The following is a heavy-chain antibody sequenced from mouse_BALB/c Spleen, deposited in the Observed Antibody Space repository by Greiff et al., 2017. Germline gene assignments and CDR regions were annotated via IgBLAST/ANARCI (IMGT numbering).Heavy chain of an antibody. Sequence: VQLQQSGPGLVAPSHSLSITCTVSGFSLTGYGVNWVRQPPGNGLEWLGMIWGEGSTDYNSAIKSRLSISKDNSKSQVFLKMNSLQTDDTARYYCARDGNYQAWFAYWGQGTPVTVSA. J-gene: IGHJ3*01. CDR1: GFSLTGYG. CDR3: ARDGNYQAWFAY. CDR2: IWGEGST. D-gene: IGHD2-1*01. V-gene: IGHV2-6-7*01.